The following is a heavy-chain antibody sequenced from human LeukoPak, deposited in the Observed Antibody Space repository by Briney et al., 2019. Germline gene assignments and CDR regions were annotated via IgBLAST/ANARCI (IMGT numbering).Heavy chain of an antibody. CDR1: GYSFTTYW. CDR3: ASGVLIDY. V-gene: IGHV1-3*01. CDR2: INAGNGNT. D-gene: IGHD1-1*01. J-gene: IGHJ4*02. Sequence: GESLKISCKVSGYSFTTYWIGWVRQAPGQRLEWMGWINAGNGNTKYSQKFQGRVTITRDTSASTAYMELSSLRSEDTAVYYCASGVLIDYWGQGTLVTVSS.